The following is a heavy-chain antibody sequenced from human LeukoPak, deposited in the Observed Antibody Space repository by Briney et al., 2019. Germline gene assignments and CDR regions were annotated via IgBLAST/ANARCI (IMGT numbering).Heavy chain of an antibody. CDR1: GFTFSSYA. Sequence: GGSLRLSRAASGFTFSSYAMSWVRQAPGKGLEWVSAISGSGGSTYYADSVKGRFTISRDNSKNTLYLQMNSLRAEDTAVYYCANRDGYNFDFDYWGQGTLVTVSS. J-gene: IGHJ4*02. CDR2: ISGSGGST. V-gene: IGHV3-23*01. CDR3: ANRDGYNFDFDY. D-gene: IGHD5-24*01.